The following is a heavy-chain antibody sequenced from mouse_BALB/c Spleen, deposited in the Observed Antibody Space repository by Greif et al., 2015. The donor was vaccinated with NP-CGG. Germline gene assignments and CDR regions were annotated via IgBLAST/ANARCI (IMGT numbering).Heavy chain of an antibody. CDR3: ARHYGSSYTWFAY. J-gene: IGHJ3*01. CDR2: ISYSGST. D-gene: IGHD1-1*01. V-gene: IGHV3-2*02. CDR1: GYSITSDYA. Sequence: EVQLQQSGPGLVKPSQSLSLTCTVTGYSITSDYAWNWIRQFPGNKLEWMGYISYSGSTSYNPSLKSRISITRDTSKNQFFLQLNSVTTEDTATYYCARHYGSSYTWFAYWGQGTLVTVSA.